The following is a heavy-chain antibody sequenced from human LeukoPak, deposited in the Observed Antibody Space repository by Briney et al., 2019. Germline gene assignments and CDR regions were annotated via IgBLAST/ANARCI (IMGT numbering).Heavy chain of an antibody. V-gene: IGHV4-34*01. CDR3: ARGRVYGWGKKQLLDVRRYYYYYMDV. CDR2: INHSGST. Sequence: SETLSLTXAVYGGSFSGYYWSWISQPPGKGLEWIGEINHSGSTNYNPSLKSRVTISVDTSKNQFSLKLSSVTAADTAVYYCARGRVYGWGKKQLLDVRRYYYYYMDVWGKGTTVTVSS. CDR1: GGSFSGYY. J-gene: IGHJ6*03. D-gene: IGHD6-13*01.